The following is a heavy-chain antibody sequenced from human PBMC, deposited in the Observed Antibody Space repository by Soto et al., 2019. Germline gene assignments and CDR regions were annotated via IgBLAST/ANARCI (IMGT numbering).Heavy chain of an antibody. J-gene: IGHJ5*02. CDR3: ARVGSQLRQLVLWFDP. CDR1: GGSISSGGYY. D-gene: IGHD1-1*01. Sequence: PSETLSLTCTVSGGSISSGGYYWSWIRQHPGKGLEWIGYIYYSGSTYYNPSLKSRVTISVDTSKNQFSLKLSSVTAADTAVYYCARVGSQLRQLVLWFDPWGQGTLVTVSS. V-gene: IGHV4-31*03. CDR2: IYYSGST.